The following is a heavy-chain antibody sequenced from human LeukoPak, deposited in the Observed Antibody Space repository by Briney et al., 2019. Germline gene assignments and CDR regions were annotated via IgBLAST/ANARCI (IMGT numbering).Heavy chain of an antibody. CDR1: GYSFTDYW. CDR3: ARRGYGSAYYFDY. V-gene: IGHV5-51*01. Sequence: GESLKISCEGSGYSFTDYWIGWVRPMPGKGLEWMGIIYPANSDTRYSPSFQGQVTLSADKSISTAYLQWSSLKASDTAMYYCARRGYGSAYYFDYWGQGTLVTVSS. CDR2: IYPANSDT. J-gene: IGHJ4*02. D-gene: IGHD5-18*01.